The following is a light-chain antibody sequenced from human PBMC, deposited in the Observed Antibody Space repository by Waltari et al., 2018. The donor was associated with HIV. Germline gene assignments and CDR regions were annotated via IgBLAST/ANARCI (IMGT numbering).Light chain of an antibody. CDR1: ELGDKY. J-gene: IGLJ2*01. CDR2: QDY. CDR3: QAWPSSINDV. Sequence: SYEGTQPPSVAVSPGQTASITCSGYELGDKYTCWYQQKPGLSPLLVIYQDYKRPSGSPGHFSGSSSGQPATLTIRRTAALDWADYYCQAWPSSINDVFGRGTKLTVL. V-gene: IGLV3-1*01.